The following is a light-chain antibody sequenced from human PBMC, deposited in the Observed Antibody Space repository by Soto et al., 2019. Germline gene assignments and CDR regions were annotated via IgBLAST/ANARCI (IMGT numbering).Light chain of an antibody. CDR1: SSNIGTNT. J-gene: IGLJ2*01. CDR2: NDN. Sequence: QLVLTQPSSASGTPGQTVTISCSGTSSNIGTNTVNWYRQVPGTAPKLLIFNDNVRPSGVPGRFSGSRSGTSASLAISGIQSEDEADYYCAAWDGSLNVVLLGGGTQLTVL. CDR3: AAWDGSLNVVL. V-gene: IGLV1-44*01.